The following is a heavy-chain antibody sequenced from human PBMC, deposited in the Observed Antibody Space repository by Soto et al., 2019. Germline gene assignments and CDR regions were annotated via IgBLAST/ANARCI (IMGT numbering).Heavy chain of an antibody. CDR1: GGSISSYY. CDR3: ARDNGRENYYDSSGYWYYFDY. CDR2: IYYSGST. Sequence: QVQLQESGPGLVKPSETLSLTCTVSGGSISSYYWSWIRQPPGKGLEWIGYIYYSGSTNYNPSLKSLGNISVDTSKNQFSLKLSSVTAADTAVYYCARDNGRENYYDSSGYWYYFDYWGQGTLVTVSS. J-gene: IGHJ4*02. D-gene: IGHD3-22*01. V-gene: IGHV4-59*01.